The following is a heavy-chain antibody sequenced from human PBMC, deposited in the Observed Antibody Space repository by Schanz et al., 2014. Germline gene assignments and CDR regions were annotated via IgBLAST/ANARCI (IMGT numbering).Heavy chain of an antibody. V-gene: IGHV3-23*01. Sequence: EVQLLESGGGLVQPGGSLRLSCAASGFTFSSYWMSWVRQAPGKGPEWVSSLTGSGGGTYYADSVRGRFAISRDNSKNTLYLQMNSLTAEDTAVYYCARGVRIDYWGQGTLVTVSS. J-gene: IGHJ4*02. CDR3: ARGVRIDY. CDR2: LTGSGGGT. CDR1: GFTFSSYW. D-gene: IGHD3-3*01.